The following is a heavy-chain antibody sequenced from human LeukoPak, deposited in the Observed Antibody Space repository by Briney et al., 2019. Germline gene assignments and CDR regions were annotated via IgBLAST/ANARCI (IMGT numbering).Heavy chain of an antibody. Sequence: GASVKVSCKASGYTFTSYGISWVRQAPGQGLEWMGWISAYNGNTNYAQKLQGRVTMTRNTSISTAYMELSSLRSEDTAVYYCAIRPPIKYYGMDVWGQGTTVTVSS. CDR1: GYTFTSYG. CDR2: ISAYNGNT. CDR3: AIRPPIKYYGMDV. D-gene: IGHD1-14*01. J-gene: IGHJ6*02. V-gene: IGHV1-18*01.